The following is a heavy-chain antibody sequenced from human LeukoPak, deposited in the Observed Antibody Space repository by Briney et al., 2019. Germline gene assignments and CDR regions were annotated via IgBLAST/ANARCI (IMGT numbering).Heavy chain of an antibody. CDR2: IIPIFGTA. Sequence: SVKVSCKASGGTFSSYAISWVRQAPGQGLEWMGGIIPIFGTANYAQKFQGRVTITADKSTSTAYMELSSLRSDDTAVYYCARVAGSGSYSDYWGQGTLVTVSS. D-gene: IGHD3-10*01. CDR3: ARVAGSGSYSDY. CDR1: GGTFSSYA. J-gene: IGHJ4*02. V-gene: IGHV1-69*06.